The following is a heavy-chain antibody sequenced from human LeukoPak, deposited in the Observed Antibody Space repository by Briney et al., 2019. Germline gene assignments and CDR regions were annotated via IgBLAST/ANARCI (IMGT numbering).Heavy chain of an antibody. Sequence: SETLSLTCTVSGGSISSYYRSWIRQPPGKGLEWIGYIYYSGSTNYNPSLKSRVTISVDTSKNQFSLKLSSVTAADTAVYYCARNDYGATYFDYWGQGTLVTVSS. CDR2: IYYSGST. CDR1: GGSISSYY. J-gene: IGHJ4*02. D-gene: IGHD4/OR15-4a*01. V-gene: IGHV4-59*01. CDR3: ARNDYGATYFDY.